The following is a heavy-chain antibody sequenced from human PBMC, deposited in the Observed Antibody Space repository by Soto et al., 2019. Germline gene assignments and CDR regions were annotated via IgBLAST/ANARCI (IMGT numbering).Heavy chain of an antibody. CDR3: ARAKFGEQWLDRIDY. CDR2: INPSGGST. V-gene: IGHV1-46*03. J-gene: IGHJ4*02. D-gene: IGHD6-19*01. CDR1: GYTFTSYY. Sequence: ASVKVSCKASGYTFTSYYMHWVRQAPGQGLEWMGIINPSGGSTSYAQKFQGRVTMTRDTSTSTVYMELSSLRSEDTAVYYCARAKFGEQWLDRIDYWGQGTLVTVSS.